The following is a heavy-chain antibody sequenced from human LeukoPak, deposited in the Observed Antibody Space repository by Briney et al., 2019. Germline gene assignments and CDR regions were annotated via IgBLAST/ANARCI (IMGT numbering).Heavy chain of an antibody. J-gene: IGHJ5*02. D-gene: IGHD1-14*01. Sequence: SETLSLTCAVSGGSISSSNWWSWVRQPPGKGLEWIGEIYHSGSTNYNPSLKSRVTISVDTSKNQFSLKLSSVTAADTAVYYCARDIRRGWFDPWGQGTLVTVSS. CDR3: ARDIRRGWFDP. CDR2: IYHSGST. CDR1: GGSISSSNW. V-gene: IGHV4-4*02.